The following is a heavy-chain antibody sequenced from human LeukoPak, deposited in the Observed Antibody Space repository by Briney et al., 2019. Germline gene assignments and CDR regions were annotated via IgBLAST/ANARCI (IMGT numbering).Heavy chain of an antibody. J-gene: IGHJ4*02. CDR1: GGSISSYY. Sequence: SEALSLTCTVSGGSISSYYWSWIRQPPGKGLEWIGYISYSGSTNYNPSLKSRVTISVDTSKNQFSLKLSSVTAADTAVYYCARTKNYDFWSGYYQYFDYWGQGTLVTVSS. CDR2: ISYSGST. CDR3: ARTKNYDFWSGYYQYFDY. V-gene: IGHV4-59*12. D-gene: IGHD3-3*01.